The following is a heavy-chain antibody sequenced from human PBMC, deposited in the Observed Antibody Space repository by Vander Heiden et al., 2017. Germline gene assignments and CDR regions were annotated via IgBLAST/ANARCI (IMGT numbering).Heavy chain of an antibody. Sequence: EVQLVESGGGLVQHGRYLRLSCAASGFTFDDYAMHWVRQAPGKGLEWVSGISWNSGSIGYADSVKGRFTISRDNAKNSLYLQMNSLRAEDTALYYCAKGSSTRNYYYYGMDVWGQGTTVTVSS. D-gene: IGHD2-2*01. CDR2: ISWNSGSI. J-gene: IGHJ6*02. CDR1: GFTFDDYA. CDR3: AKGSSTRNYYYYGMDV. V-gene: IGHV3-9*01.